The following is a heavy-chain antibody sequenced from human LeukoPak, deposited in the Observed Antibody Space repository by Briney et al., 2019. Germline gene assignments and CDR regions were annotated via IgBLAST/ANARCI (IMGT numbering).Heavy chain of an antibody. CDR1: GGSISSGSYY. CDR2: IYTSGST. Sequence: SETLSLTCTVSGGSISSGSYYWSWIRPPAGKGLEWVGRIYTSGSTNYNPSLKGRVTISVDTSKNQFSLKLSSVTAADTAVYYCAREEAAVAGMLDYWGQGTLVTVSS. CDR3: AREEAAVAGMLDY. D-gene: IGHD6-19*01. V-gene: IGHV4-61*02. J-gene: IGHJ4*02.